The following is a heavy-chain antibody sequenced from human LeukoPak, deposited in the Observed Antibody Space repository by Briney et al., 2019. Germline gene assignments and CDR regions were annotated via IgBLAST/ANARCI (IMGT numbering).Heavy chain of an antibody. CDR1: GFTVSDNY. CDR2: ISSNGGST. CDR3: ARDSGLYGDPLDY. J-gene: IGHJ4*02. V-gene: IGHV3-64*01. Sequence: GGSLRLSCAASGFTVSDNYMSWVRQAPGKGLEYVSAISSNGGSTYYANSVKGRFTISRDNSKNTLYLQMGSLRAEDMAVYYCARDSGLYGDPLDYWGQGTLVTVSS. D-gene: IGHD4-17*01.